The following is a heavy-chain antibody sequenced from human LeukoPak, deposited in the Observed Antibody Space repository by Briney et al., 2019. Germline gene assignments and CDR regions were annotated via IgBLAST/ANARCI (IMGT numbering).Heavy chain of an antibody. CDR3: ARELDSSGWYAPMPGPDFDY. CDR1: GFTFGSYG. V-gene: IGHV3-30*03. CDR2: ISYDGSIK. J-gene: IGHJ4*02. D-gene: IGHD6-19*01. Sequence: GGSLRLSCEASGFTFGSYGMHWVRQAPGKGLEWVAVISYDGSIKYYADSVKGRFTISRDNSKNTLYLQMNSLRSEDTAVYYCARELDSSGWYAPMPGPDFDYWGQGTLVTVSS.